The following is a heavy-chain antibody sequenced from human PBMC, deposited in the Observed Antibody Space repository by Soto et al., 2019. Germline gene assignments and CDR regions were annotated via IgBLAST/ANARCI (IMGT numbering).Heavy chain of an antibody. CDR3: AKDKGPYSYGPYGMDV. V-gene: IGHV3-30*18. CDR2: ISYDGSNK. J-gene: IGHJ6*02. Sequence: QVQLVESGGGVVQPGRSLRLSCAASGFTFRSYGMHWVRQAPGKGLEWVAVISYDGSNKYYADSVKGRFTISRDNSKNTLYLQMNSLRAEDTAVYYCAKDKGPYSYGPYGMDVWGQGTTVTVSS. D-gene: IGHD5-18*01. CDR1: GFTFRSYG.